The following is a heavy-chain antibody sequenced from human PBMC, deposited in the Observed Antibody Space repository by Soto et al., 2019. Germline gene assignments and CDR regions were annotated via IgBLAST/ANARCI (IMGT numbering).Heavy chain of an antibody. CDR2: IYSGGST. V-gene: IGHV3-66*01. CDR3: ARVYASYYYGSGSYPLDY. J-gene: IGHJ4*02. CDR1: GFTVSSNY. Sequence: GGSLRLSCAASGFTVSSNYMSWVRQAPGKGLEWVSVIYSGGSTYYADSVKGRFTISRDNSKNTLYLQMNSLRAEDTAVYYCARVYASYYYGSGSYPLDYWGQGTLVTVSS. D-gene: IGHD3-10*01.